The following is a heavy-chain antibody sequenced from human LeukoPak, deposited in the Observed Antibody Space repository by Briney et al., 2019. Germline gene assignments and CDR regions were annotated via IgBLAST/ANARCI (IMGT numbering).Heavy chain of an antibody. Sequence: GGSLRLSCVASGFTFSGYVMTWVRQAPGKGLEWVSGISNSGDSTYYADSVKGRFTISRDNSKNTLYLEMNSLRAEDRAVYYCAKLLVGVAGAGNLDYWGQGTLVTVSS. CDR2: ISNSGDST. D-gene: IGHD6-13*01. CDR3: AKLLVGVAGAGNLDY. J-gene: IGHJ4*02. CDR1: GFTFSGYV. V-gene: IGHV3-23*01.